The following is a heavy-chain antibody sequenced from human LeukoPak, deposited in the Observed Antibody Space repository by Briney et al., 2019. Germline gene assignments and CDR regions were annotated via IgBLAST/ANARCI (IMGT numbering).Heavy chain of an antibody. CDR1: GFTFSSSA. V-gene: IGHV3-23*01. Sequence: PGGSLRLSCAASGFTFSSSAMGWVRRAPQKGLEWVSAIPASGPKTYYTGSVRGRFTISRDNSKGTLYLQMSSLRAEDTAVYYCAKVPHYGGNSPYFDSWGQGTLVTVSS. CDR3: AKVPHYGGNSPYFDS. J-gene: IGHJ4*02. CDR2: IPASGPKT. D-gene: IGHD4-23*01.